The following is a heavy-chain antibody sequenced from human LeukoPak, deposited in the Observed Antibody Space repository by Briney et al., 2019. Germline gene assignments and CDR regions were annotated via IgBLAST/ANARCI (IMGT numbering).Heavy chain of an antibody. V-gene: IGHV3-7*01. J-gene: IGHJ4*02. Sequence: GGSLRLSCSASGFTYTDYSMSWVRQAPGKGLEWVATIKDDGSDKYYVDSVKGRFTISRDNAKNSLYLQMNSLRVEDTAVYYCANLGRTDWGQGTLVTVSS. CDR1: GFTYTDYS. CDR3: ANLGRTD. CDR2: IKDDGSDK.